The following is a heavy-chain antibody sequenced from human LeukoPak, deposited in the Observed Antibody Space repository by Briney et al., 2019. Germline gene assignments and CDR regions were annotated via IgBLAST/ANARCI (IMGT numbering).Heavy chain of an antibody. D-gene: IGHD3-22*01. V-gene: IGHV3-7*04. CDR3: ARGYYDSSGYYGPHFDY. CDR1: GSTFSKYW. Sequence: GRSLRLSCATSGSTFSKYWMSWVRQAPGKGLEWVATIKQDGTEKYYVDSVKGRFTISRDNAKNSLHLQMNSLRVEDTAVYYCARGYYDSSGYYGPHFDYWGQGTLVTVSS. J-gene: IGHJ4*02. CDR2: IKQDGTEK.